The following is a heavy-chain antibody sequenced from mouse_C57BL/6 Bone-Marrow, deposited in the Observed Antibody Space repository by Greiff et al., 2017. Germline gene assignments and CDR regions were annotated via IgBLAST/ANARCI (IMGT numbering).Heavy chain of an antibody. Sequence: EVQRVESGPELVKPGASVKISCKASGYSFTGYFMNWVMQSHGKSLEWIGRINPYNGDTFYNQKFKGKATLTVDKSSSTAHMELRSLASEDSAVYYCARLFYGSSYRYYAMDYWGQGTSVTVSS. J-gene: IGHJ4*01. V-gene: IGHV1-20*02. CDR2: INPYNGDT. D-gene: IGHD1-1*01. CDR1: GYSFTGYF. CDR3: ARLFYGSSYRYYAMDY.